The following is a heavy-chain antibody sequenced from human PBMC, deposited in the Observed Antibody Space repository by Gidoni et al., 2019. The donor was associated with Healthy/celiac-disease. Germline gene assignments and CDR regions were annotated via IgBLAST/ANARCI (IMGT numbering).Heavy chain of an antibody. J-gene: IGHJ3*02. Sequence: QVQLVESGGGLVKPGGSLSLSCAASGFTFSDYYMSWIRQAPGKGLEWVSYISSSGSTIYYADSVKGRFTISRDNAKNSLYLQMNSLRAEDTAVYYCARDPAADYYDSSGYLGGAFDIWGQGTMVTVSS. CDR1: GFTFSDYY. V-gene: IGHV3-11*01. CDR3: ARDPAADYYDSSGYLGGAFDI. D-gene: IGHD3-22*01. CDR2: ISSSGSTI.